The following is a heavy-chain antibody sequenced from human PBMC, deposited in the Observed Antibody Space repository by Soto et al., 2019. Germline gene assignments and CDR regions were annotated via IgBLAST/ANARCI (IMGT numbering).Heavy chain of an antibody. Sequence: QLQLQESGPGLVKPSQTLSLTCSVSGGSISSGGYYWSWIRQHPGKGLEWIGYIYYSGSTYYNPSLKSRVTISVDTSKNQFSLKLSSVTAADTAVYYCARVWGIAARQGPLTFDYWGQGTLVTVSS. CDR1: GGSISSGGYY. CDR2: IYYSGST. J-gene: IGHJ4*02. V-gene: IGHV4-31*03. CDR3: ARVWGIAARQGPLTFDY. D-gene: IGHD6-6*01.